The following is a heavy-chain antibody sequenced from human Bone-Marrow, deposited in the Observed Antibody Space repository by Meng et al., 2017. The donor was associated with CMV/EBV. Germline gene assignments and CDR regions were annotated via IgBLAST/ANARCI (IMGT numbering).Heavy chain of an antibody. Sequence: SVKVSCKASGGTFSSYTISWVRQAPGQGLEWMGRIIPILGIANYAQKFQGRVTITADKSTSTAYMELRSLRSDDTAVYYWARDSSSSGWYSGLDYWGQGTLVTVSS. V-gene: IGHV1-69*04. CDR1: GGTFSSYT. J-gene: IGHJ4*02. D-gene: IGHD6-19*01. CDR3: ARDSSSSGWYSGLDY. CDR2: IIPILGIA.